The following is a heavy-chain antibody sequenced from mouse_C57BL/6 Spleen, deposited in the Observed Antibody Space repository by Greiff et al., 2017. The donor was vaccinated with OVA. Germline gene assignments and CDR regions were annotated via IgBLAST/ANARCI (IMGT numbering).Heavy chain of an antibody. CDR1: GFTFTDYY. V-gene: IGHV7-3*01. J-gene: IGHJ2*01. D-gene: IGHD1-1*01. CDR2: IRNKANGYTT. CDR3: ASYYGGFFDY. Sequence: EVMLVESGGGLVQPGGSLSLSCAASGFTFTDYYMSWVRQPPGKALEWLGFIRNKANGYTTEYSASVKGRFTISRDNSQSILYLQMNALRAEDSATYYCASYYGGFFDYWGQGTTLTVSS.